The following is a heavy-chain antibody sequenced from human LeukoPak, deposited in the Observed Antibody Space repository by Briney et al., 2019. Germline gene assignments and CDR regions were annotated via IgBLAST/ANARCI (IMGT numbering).Heavy chain of an antibody. Sequence: KPSETLSLTCTVSGGSIGSYYWSWIRQPPGKGLEWIGYIYYSGSTNYNPSLKSRVTISVDTSKNQFSLKLSSVTAADTAVYYCARGAAYMYYFDYWGQGTLVTVSS. CDR1: GGSIGSYY. V-gene: IGHV4-59*01. CDR2: IYYSGST. J-gene: IGHJ4*02. CDR3: ARGAAYMYYFDY. D-gene: IGHD2-15*01.